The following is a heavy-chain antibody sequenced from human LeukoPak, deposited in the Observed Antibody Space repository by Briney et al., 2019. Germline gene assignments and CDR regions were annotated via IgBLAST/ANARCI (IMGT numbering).Heavy chain of an antibody. Sequence: QTGGSLRLSCVASGFTLSTYSMNWVRQAPGKGLEWVSYISGTSNTIYYADSVKGRFTISRDNAKNSLYLQVNSLRVEDTAIYYCARDLGSYSSGWYMGFDYWGQGTLVTVSS. V-gene: IGHV3-48*01. CDR1: GFTLSTYS. CDR3: ARDLGSYSSGWYMGFDY. CDR2: ISGTSNTI. J-gene: IGHJ4*02. D-gene: IGHD6-19*01.